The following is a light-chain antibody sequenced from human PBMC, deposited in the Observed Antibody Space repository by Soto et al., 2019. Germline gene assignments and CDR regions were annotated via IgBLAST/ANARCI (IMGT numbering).Light chain of an antibody. Sequence: DTQLTQSPSFLSASVGDRVTITCRASQDVSRSVGWYQQKPGKAPKLLISAASTLHSGVPSRFSGSGSGTDFTLTISSLQPEDFATDYCQQLWTYPLTFGGGTKVEI. J-gene: IGKJ4*01. CDR3: QQLWTYPLT. V-gene: IGKV1-9*01. CDR1: QDVSRS. CDR2: AAS.